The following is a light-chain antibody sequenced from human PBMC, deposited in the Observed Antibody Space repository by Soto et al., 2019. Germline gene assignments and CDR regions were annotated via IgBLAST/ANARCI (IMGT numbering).Light chain of an antibody. J-gene: IGKJ1*01. Sequence: DIQMTQSPSSLSASVGDRVTITCRASQSIRSYLNWYQQKPGKAPKLLIYAASSLESGVPSRFSGSGSGTDFTLIISSLQPEDFATYYCQQSYSTPRTFGQGTKVEMK. CDR2: AAS. CDR3: QQSYSTPRT. CDR1: QSIRSY. V-gene: IGKV1-39*01.